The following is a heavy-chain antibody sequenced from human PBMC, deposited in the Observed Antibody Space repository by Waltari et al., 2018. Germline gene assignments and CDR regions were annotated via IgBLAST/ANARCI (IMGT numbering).Heavy chain of an antibody. Sequence: EVQLLESGGGLVQPWGSLRLSCAASGSTFSSYAMTWVRQAPGKGLEWVSAISGSGGSTYDADAVKGRFTISRDNSKNTLYLQMNSLRAEDTAVYYCAKYSYGSMEAFDIWGQGTMVTVSS. CDR3: AKYSYGSMEAFDI. CDR2: ISGSGGST. CDR1: GSTFSSYA. V-gene: IGHV3-23*01. J-gene: IGHJ3*02. D-gene: IGHD5-18*01.